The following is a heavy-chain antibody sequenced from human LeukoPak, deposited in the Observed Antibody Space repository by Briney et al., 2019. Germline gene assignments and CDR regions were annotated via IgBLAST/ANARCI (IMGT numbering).Heavy chain of an antibody. CDR3: ARYGDYGDYFYY. CDR1: GGSISSYY. CDR2: IYYSGST. V-gene: IGHV4-59*01. Sequence: SETLSLTCTVSGGSISSYYWSWIRQPPGKGLEWIGYIYYSGSTNYNPSLKRRVTISVDTSKNQFSLKLSSVTAADTAVYYCARYGDYGDYFYYWGQGTLVTVS. J-gene: IGHJ4*02. D-gene: IGHD4-17*01.